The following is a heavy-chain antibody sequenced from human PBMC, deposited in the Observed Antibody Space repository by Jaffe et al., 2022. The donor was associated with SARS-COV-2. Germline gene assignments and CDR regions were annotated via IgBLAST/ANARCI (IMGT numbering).Heavy chain of an antibody. CDR3: ARGMVRGVISYYGMDV. CDR1: GFTFDDYG. Sequence: EVQLVESGGSVVRPGGSLRLSCAASGFTFDDYGMSWVRQAPGKGLEWVSGINWNGGSTGYADSVKGRFTISRDNAKNSLYLQMNSLRAEDTALYHCARGMVRGVISYYGMDVWGQGTTVTVSS. J-gene: IGHJ6*02. CDR2: INWNGGST. D-gene: IGHD3-10*01. V-gene: IGHV3-20*01.